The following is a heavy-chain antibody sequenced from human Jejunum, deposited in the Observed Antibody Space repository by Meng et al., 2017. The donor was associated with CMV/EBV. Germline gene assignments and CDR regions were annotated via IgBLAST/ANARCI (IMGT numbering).Heavy chain of an antibody. Sequence: FSPYSMNWVRQAPGKGLEWISFISSSSGTIYYADSVKGRFTTSRDNAKNSLYLQMNSLRAEDTAVYYCAREGCTSTTCYPLSDVYLWGQGTLVTVSS. J-gene: IGHJ4*02. CDR1: FSPYS. CDR3: AREGCTSTTCYPLSDVYL. D-gene: IGHD2-2*01. V-gene: IGHV3-48*04. CDR2: ISSSSGTI.